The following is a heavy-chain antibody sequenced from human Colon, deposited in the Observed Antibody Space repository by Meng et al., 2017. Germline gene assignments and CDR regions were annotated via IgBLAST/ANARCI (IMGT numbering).Heavy chain of an antibody. V-gene: IGHV4-61*09. CDR3: ARAYYDIWTGYVNWFDT. CDR2: IYSSGST. J-gene: IGHJ5*02. CDR1: GGSISGNTYY. Sequence: SETLSLTCTVSGGSISGNTYYWNWIRQPAGKGLEWIGHIYSSGSTNYNPSLKSRVTISVDTSKNQFSLKLSSVTAADTAVYYCARAYYDIWTGYVNWFDTWGQGTLVTVSS. D-gene: IGHD3-9*01.